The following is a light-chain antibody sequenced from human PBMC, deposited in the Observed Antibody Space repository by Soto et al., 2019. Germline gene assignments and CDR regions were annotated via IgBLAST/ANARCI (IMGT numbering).Light chain of an antibody. J-gene: IGKJ2*01. CDR2: GAS. V-gene: IGKV3-20*01. Sequence: EIVLTQSPGTLSLSPGERATLSCSASQSVSSSYLAWYQQKPGQAPRLLIYGASSRATGIPDRFSGSGSGTDFTLTISRLEPEDFEVYYCQQYGSSPMYTFGQGTKLEIK. CDR3: QQYGSSPMYT. CDR1: QSVSSSY.